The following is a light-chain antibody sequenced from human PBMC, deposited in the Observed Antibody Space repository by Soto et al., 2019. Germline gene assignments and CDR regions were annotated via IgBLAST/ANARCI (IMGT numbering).Light chain of an antibody. CDR3: QQYATSPALT. CDR2: GAS. Sequence: EIALPQSPGTLSLSPGERATLSCRASQSVSSSYLAWYQQKPGQAPRLLIYGASSRATGIPDRFSGSGPGTDFPLTISRLEPVDFAVYFCQQYATSPALTFGGGTKVDIK. CDR1: QSVSSSY. J-gene: IGKJ4*01. V-gene: IGKV3-20*01.